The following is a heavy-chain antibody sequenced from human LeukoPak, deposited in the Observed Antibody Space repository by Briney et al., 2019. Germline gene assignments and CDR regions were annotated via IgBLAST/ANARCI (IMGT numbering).Heavy chain of an antibody. CDR1: GGSVSSGSYY. D-gene: IGHD5-12*01. V-gene: IGHV4-61*01. J-gene: IGHJ5*02. CDR2: IYYSGST. Sequence: PSETLSLTCTVSGGSVSSGSYYWSWIRQPPGKGLEWIGYIYYSGSTNYNPSLKSRVTISVDTSKNQFSLKLSSVTAADTAVYYCARVDVVADWFDPWGQGTLVTVSS. CDR3: ARVDVVADWFDP.